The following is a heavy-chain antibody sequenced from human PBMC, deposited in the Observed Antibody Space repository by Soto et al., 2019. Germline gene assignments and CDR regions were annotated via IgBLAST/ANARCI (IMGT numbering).Heavy chain of an antibody. CDR3: ARLRYCSGGSCYSGWFDP. J-gene: IGHJ5*02. CDR1: GGSISSSSYY. Sequence: PSETLSLTCTVSGGSISSSSYYWGWIRQPPGKGLEWIGSIYYSGSTYYNPSLKSRVTISVDTSKNQFSLKLSSVTAADTAVYYCARLRYCSGGSCYSGWFDPWGQGTLVTVSS. CDR2: IYYSGST. V-gene: IGHV4-39*01. D-gene: IGHD2-15*01.